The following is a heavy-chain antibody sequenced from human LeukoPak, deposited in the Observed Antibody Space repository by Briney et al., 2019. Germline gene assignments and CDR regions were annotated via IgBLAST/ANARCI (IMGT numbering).Heavy chain of an antibody. D-gene: IGHD3-10*01. CDR3: AKARPDYYGSGSYYNWFDP. CDR2: IKQDGSKK. Sequence: GGSLRLSCVASGFPFSSYWMTWVRQAPGKGLEWVANIKQDGSKKSYVDSVKGRFTISRDNAKNSLYLQMNSLRAEDTAVYYCAKARPDYYGSGSYYNWFDPWGQGTLVTVSS. J-gene: IGHJ5*02. CDR1: GFPFSSYW. V-gene: IGHV3-7*03.